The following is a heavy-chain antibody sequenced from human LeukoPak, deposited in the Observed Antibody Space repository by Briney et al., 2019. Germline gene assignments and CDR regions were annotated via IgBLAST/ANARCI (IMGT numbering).Heavy chain of an antibody. CDR3: ARDLTGTYSFDN. V-gene: IGHV3-30*04. Sequence: GGSLRLSCAASGFTFSSHGLHWVRQAPGMGLEWVAYISDAGRGKYYADSVRGRFTISRDDTKNTMSLQMDSLSPKDTALYHCARDLTGTYSFDNWGQGTLVTVSS. CDR2: ISDAGRGK. J-gene: IGHJ4*02. D-gene: IGHD1-1*01. CDR1: GFTFSSHG.